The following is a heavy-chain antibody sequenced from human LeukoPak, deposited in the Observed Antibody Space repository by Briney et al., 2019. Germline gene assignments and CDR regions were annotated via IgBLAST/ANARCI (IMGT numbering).Heavy chain of an antibody. D-gene: IGHD6-19*01. V-gene: IGHV4-34*01. CDR3: ARGVAGSDY. CDR2: INHSGST. CDR1: GESFSGYY. J-gene: IGHJ4*02. Sequence: SETLSLTCAVYGESFSGYYWIWIRQPPGKGPEWIGEINHSGSTNYNPSLKSRVTISVDTSKNQFSLKLSSVTAADTAVYYCARGVAGSDYWGQGTLVTVSS.